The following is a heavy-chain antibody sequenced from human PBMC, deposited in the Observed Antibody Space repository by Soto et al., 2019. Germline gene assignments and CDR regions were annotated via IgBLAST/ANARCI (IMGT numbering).Heavy chain of an antibody. J-gene: IGHJ3*02. CDR1: GFTCSSYG. CDR2: ISYDGSNK. V-gene: IGHV3-30*18. Sequence: GRSLRLSCAAPGFTCSSYGMHWVRQAPGKGLEWVAVISYDGSNKYYADSVKGRFTISRDNSKNTLYLQMNSLRAEDTAVYYCAKGWEGTFDIWGQGTMVTVSS. CDR3: AKGWEGTFDI. D-gene: IGHD1-26*01.